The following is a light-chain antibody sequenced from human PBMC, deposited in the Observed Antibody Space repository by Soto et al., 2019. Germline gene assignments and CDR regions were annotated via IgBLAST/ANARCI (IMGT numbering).Light chain of an antibody. Sequence: QSVLAQPASVSGSPGQSITISCTGTSSDVGGYDFVSWYQHHPGKAPKLLIYEVTIRPSGVSYRFSASKTGNTAALTISGLQAEDEADYYCCSYTSSGTRVFGGGTKLTVL. V-gene: IGLV2-14*01. CDR2: EVT. CDR3: CSYTSSGTRV. J-gene: IGLJ3*02. CDR1: SSDVGGYDF.